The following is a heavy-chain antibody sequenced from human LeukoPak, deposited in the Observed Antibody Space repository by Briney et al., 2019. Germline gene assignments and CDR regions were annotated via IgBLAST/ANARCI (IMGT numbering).Heavy chain of an antibody. J-gene: IGHJ5*02. CDR3: ARGAKFRSYGSGTYYTSLPFDP. CDR2: INTGNGNT. V-gene: IGHV1-3*03. Sequence: ASVKVSCKASGYTFTSYTMHWVRQAPGQRLEWMGWINTGNGNTKYSQEFQGRVTITRDTTASTAYMELSSLRSEDMAVYYCARGAKFRSYGSGTYYTSLPFDPWGQGTLVTVSS. D-gene: IGHD3-10*01. CDR1: GYTFTSYT.